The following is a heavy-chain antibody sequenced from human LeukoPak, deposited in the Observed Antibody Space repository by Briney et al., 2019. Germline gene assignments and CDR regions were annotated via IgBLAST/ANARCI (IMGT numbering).Heavy chain of an antibody. CDR1: GFTFSDYY. CDR3: ARETYYYDSSGYYLFDY. V-gene: IGHV3-11*01. Sequence: PGGSLRVSCAASGFTFSDYYMSWIRQAPGKGLEWVSYISSGGSTIYHADSVKGRFTISRDNAKNSLYLQMNSLRAEDTAVYYCARETYYYDSSGYYLFDYWGQGTLVTVSS. J-gene: IGHJ4*02. D-gene: IGHD3-22*01. CDR2: ISSGGSTI.